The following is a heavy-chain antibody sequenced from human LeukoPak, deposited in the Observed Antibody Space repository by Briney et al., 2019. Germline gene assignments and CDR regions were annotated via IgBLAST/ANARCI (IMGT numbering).Heavy chain of an antibody. CDR2: IRYDGSNN. Sequence: GGSLRLSCAASGFTFSSYAMSWVRQAPGKGLEWVAFIRYDGSNNYYADSVKGRFTISRDNSKNTLYLQMNSLRAEDTAVYYCAKDFSVYYYDSRVLDYWGQGILVTVFS. D-gene: IGHD3-22*01. CDR3: AKDFSVYYYDSRVLDY. CDR1: GFTFSSYA. J-gene: IGHJ4*02. V-gene: IGHV3-30*02.